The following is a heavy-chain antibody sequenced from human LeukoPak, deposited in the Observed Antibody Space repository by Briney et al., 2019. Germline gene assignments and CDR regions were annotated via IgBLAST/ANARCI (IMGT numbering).Heavy chain of an antibody. V-gene: IGHV1-2*02. Sequence: ASVKVSCKASGYTFTGYYMHWVRQAPGQGLEWMGWINPNSGGTNYARKFQGRVTMTRDTSISTAYMELSRLRSDDTAVYYCARESRRGSYSLGYWGQGTLVTVSS. CDR1: GYTFTGYY. D-gene: IGHD1-26*01. CDR3: ARESRRGSYSLGY. CDR2: INPNSGGT. J-gene: IGHJ4*02.